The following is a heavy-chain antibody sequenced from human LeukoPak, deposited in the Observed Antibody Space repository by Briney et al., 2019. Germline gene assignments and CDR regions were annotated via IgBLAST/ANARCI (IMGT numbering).Heavy chain of an antibody. D-gene: IGHD6-19*01. CDR1: GFTVNSNY. V-gene: IGHV3-66*01. Sequence: GSLRLSCAASGFTVNSNYMSWVRQASGEGVEWVSVIYSGGSTYYADSVKGRYTISRDNSKYTLYLQMNSLRAEDTAVYYCARGYSSGWYYYYGMDVWGQGTTVTVSS. J-gene: IGHJ6*02. CDR3: ARGYSSGWYYYYGMDV. CDR2: IYSGGST.